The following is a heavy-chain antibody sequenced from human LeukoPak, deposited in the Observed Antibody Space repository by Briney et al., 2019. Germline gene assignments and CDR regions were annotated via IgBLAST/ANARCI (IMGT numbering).Heavy chain of an antibody. CDR1: GGSISRYY. V-gene: IGHV4-59*12. D-gene: IGHD3-22*01. CDR3: ARDYYDSSGYYYRYAFDI. J-gene: IGHJ3*02. Sequence: PSETLSLTCTVSGGSISRYYWSSIRQPPGKGLEWIGYIYYSGSTNYNPSLKSRVTISVDTSKNQFSLKLSSVTAADTAVYYCARDYYDSSGYYYRYAFDIWGQGTMVTVSS. CDR2: IYYSGST.